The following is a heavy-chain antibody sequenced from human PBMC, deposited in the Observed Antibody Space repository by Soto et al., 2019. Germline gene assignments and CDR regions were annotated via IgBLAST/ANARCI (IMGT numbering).Heavy chain of an antibody. J-gene: IGHJ6*03. Sequence: QVQLQESVPGLVKPSGTLSLTCACSSGSISSSNWWSLVRQPPGKGLEWIGESYHSGSTNYNPSLKSPPTISVDNSKIPFSLKLSSVTDADTAVYYCERRAVTRSAYYSYSYMDVWGKETTVTVSS. V-gene: IGHV4-4*02. CDR3: ERRAVTRSAYYSYSYMDV. CDR2: SYHSGST. D-gene: IGHD4-17*01. CDR1: SGSISSSNW.